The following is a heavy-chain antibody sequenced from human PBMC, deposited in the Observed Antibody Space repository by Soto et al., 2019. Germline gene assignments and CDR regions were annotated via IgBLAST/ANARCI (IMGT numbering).Heavy chain of an antibody. CDR1: GYSFTSYW. CDR2: IDPSDSYT. D-gene: IGHD1-26*01. V-gene: IGHV5-10-1*01. CDR3: ARQERGSYYADSYYYYGMDV. J-gene: IGHJ6*02. Sequence: PGESLKISCKGSGYSFTSYWISWVRQMPGKGLEWMGRIDPSDSYTNYSPSFQGHVTISADKSISTAYLQWSSLKASDTAMYYCARQERGSYYADSYYYYGMDVWGQGTTVTVSS.